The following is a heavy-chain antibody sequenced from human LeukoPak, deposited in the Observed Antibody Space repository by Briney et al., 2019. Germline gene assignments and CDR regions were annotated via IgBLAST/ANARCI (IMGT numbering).Heavy chain of an antibody. J-gene: IGHJ4*02. V-gene: IGHV3-30-3*01. Sequence: PGGSLRLSCTVSGFPFTDYFIHWVRQAPGKGLEWVAVTSADESIKSYSDSVRGGFTISRDNFKNILYLQMDSLGLEDTAVYFCARDPFLGGPDFLDYWGRGTLVTVSS. D-gene: IGHD1-26*01. CDR2: TSADESIK. CDR3: ARDPFLGGPDFLDY. CDR1: GFPFTDYF.